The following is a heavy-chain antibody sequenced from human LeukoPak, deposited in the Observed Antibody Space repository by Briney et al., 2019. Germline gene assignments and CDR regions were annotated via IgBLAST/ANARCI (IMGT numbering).Heavy chain of an antibody. Sequence: PGGSLRLSCAASGFTFSSYSMNWVRQAPGKGLEWVANIKQDGSEKYYGDSVKGRFTISRDNAKNSLYLQMNSLRAEDTAVYYCARGGHSGYDQDYWGQGTLVTVSS. CDR1: GFTFSSYS. V-gene: IGHV3-7*01. CDR3: ARGGHSGYDQDY. CDR2: IKQDGSEK. J-gene: IGHJ4*02. D-gene: IGHD5-12*01.